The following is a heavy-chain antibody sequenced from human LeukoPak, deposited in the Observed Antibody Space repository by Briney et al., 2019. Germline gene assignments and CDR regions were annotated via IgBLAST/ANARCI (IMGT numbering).Heavy chain of an antibody. Sequence: SETLSLTCTVSGGSISSYYWSWIRQPPGKGLEWIGYIYYTGSTNYNPSLKSRVTISIDTSKNQFSLKLRSVTAADTAVYYCARVDSSNWYDSRGYFDYWGQGTLVTVSS. V-gene: IGHV4-59*01. J-gene: IGHJ4*02. CDR3: ARVDSSNWYDSRGYFDY. CDR2: IYYTGST. D-gene: IGHD6-13*01. CDR1: GGSISSYY.